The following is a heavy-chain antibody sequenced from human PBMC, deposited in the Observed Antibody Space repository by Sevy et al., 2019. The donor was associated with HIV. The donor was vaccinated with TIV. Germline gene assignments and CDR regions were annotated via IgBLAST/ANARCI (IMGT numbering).Heavy chain of an antibody. CDR2: ISGDGGRT. Sequence: GGSLRLSCAASGFTFRSYAMSWVRQAPGKGLEWVSGISGDGGRTYYGDSVKGRFTISRDNSKNTLYLQMNSLRAEDTAEYYCAKERNSPMILSVIHYWGQGTLVTVSS. V-gene: IGHV3-23*01. J-gene: IGHJ4*02. D-gene: IGHD3-22*01. CDR3: AKERNSPMILSVIHY. CDR1: GFTFRSYA.